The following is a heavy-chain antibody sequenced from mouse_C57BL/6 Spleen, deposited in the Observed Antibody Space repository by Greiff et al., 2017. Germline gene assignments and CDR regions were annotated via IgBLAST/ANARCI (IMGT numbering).Heavy chain of an antibody. CDR2: IDPETGGT. Sequence: QVQLQQSGAELVRPGASVTLSCKASGYTFTDYEMHWVKQTPVHGLEWIGAIDPETGGTAYNQKFKGKVILTADKSSSTAYMELRSLTSEDSAVYYCTRRYYEDAMDYWGQGTSVTVSS. CDR3: TRRYYEDAMDY. V-gene: IGHV1-15*01. J-gene: IGHJ4*01. D-gene: IGHD2-4*01. CDR1: GYTFTDYE.